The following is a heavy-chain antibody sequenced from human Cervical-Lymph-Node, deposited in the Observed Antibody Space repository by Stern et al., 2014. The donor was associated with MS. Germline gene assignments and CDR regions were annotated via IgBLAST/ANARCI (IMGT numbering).Heavy chain of an antibody. CDR2: ISSSGAYI. CDR1: GFTFSSYS. J-gene: IGHJ6*02. V-gene: IGHV3-21*01. D-gene: IGHD5-12*01. Sequence: EDQLVESGGGLVKPGGSLRLSCAASGFTFSSYSMNWVRQAPGKGLQWVSSISSSGAYIHSADAVKGRFTISRDNAKNSLYLQMNSLRAEDTAVYYCARDREVATLEYYHYHYGMDVWGQGTTVTVSS. CDR3: ARDREVATLEYYHYHYGMDV.